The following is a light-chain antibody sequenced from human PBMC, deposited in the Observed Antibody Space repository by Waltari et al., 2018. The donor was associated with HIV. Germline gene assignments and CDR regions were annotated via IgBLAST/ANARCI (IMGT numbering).Light chain of an antibody. CDR2: DDS. V-gene: IGLV3-21*02. J-gene: IGLJ2*01. CDR1: NIGTRR. CDR3: QVWDNGSDHPVI. Sequence: SYVLTQPPSVSVAPGQTARITCGGNNIGTRRVYWYQQKPGQAPVLVVHDDSDRPSGIPERFSGSNSGNTATVTISRVEAGDEADYYCQVWDNGSDHPVIFGGGTKLTVL.